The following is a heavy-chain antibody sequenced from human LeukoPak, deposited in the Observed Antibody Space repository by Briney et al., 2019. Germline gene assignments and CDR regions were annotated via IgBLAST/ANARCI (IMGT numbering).Heavy chain of an antibody. J-gene: IGHJ2*01. CDR2: TYYRSKWYS. V-gene: IGHV6-1*01. CDR1: GDSVSTNGAT. CDR3: VRAQGYLDL. Sequence: PSQTLSLTCVISGDSVSTNGATWNWIRQSPSRGLEWLGRTYYRSKWYSESAVSVKSRITISPDTSKNQFSLQLNSVTPEDTAVYYCVRAQGYLDLWGRGTLVTVS.